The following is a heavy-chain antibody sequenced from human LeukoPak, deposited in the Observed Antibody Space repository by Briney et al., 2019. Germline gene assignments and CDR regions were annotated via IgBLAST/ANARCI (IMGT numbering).Heavy chain of an antibody. J-gene: IGHJ4*02. D-gene: IGHD5-18*01. Sequence: SETLSLTCTVSGGSISSGGYYWSWIRQHPGKGLEWIGYIYYSGSTYYNPSLKSRVTISVDTSKNQFSLKLSSVTAADTAVYYCARGGGYSYGFGIDYWGQGTLVTVSS. CDR3: ARGGGYSYGFGIDY. V-gene: IGHV4-31*03. CDR1: GGSISSGGYY. CDR2: IYYSGST.